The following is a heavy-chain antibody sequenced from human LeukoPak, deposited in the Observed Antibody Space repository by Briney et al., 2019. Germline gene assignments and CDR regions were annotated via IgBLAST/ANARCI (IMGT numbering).Heavy chain of an antibody. CDR2: ISGSGDST. Sequence: GGSLRLSCAASGFTFSSYTMSWVRQAPGKGLEWVSAISGSGDSTYYADSVKGRFTISRDNSKNTLYLQMNSLRAEDTAVYYCAKAGAVVVVAAKYFDYWGQGTLVTVSS. CDR3: AKAGAVVVVAAKYFDY. CDR1: GFTFSSYT. D-gene: IGHD2-15*01. J-gene: IGHJ4*02. V-gene: IGHV3-23*01.